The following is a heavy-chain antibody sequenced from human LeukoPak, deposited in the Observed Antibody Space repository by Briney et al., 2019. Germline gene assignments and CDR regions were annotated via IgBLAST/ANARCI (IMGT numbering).Heavy chain of an antibody. CDR2: IYYSGRT. J-gene: IGHJ6*03. V-gene: IGHV4-59*01. Sequence: SWETLSLTCTVSGGSISSYCWSWLRQPPGKGLAWIGYIYYSGRTNYNPSLKSRVTISVDTSKNQFSLKVNSVTAAGTAADYCASVSGNDYYPYDYRDVWGKGTTVTVS. CDR1: GGSISSYC. D-gene: IGHD4/OR15-4a*01. CDR3: ASVSGNDYYPYDYRDV.